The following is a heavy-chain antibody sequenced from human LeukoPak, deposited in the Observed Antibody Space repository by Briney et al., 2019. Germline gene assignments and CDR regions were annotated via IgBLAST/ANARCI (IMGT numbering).Heavy chain of an antibody. CDR2: IYYSGST. Sequence: SETLSLTCTVSGGSISSSSYYWGWIRQPPGKGLEWIGSIYYSGSTYYNPSLKSRVTISVDTSKNQFSLKLSSVTAAYTAVYYCARDLSVAAYYGSGSYLGDAFDIWGQGTMVTVSS. V-gene: IGHV4-39*07. CDR1: GGSISSSSYY. J-gene: IGHJ3*02. CDR3: ARDLSVAAYYGSGSYLGDAFDI. D-gene: IGHD3-10*01.